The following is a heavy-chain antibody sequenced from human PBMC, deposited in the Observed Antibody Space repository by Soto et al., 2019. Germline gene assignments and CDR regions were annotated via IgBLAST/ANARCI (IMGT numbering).Heavy chain of an antibody. CDR2: ISYDGSIK. CDR1: GFTFSSHS. CDR3: GIEWRPSSDLDY. V-gene: IGHV3-30-3*01. D-gene: IGHD2-21*02. J-gene: IGHJ4*02. Sequence: QVQLVESGGGVVQPGRSLRLSCAASGFTFSSHSIQWVRQAPGKGLEWVAVISYDGSIKYYADSVKGRFTISRDNSNKTAYLQMSRLRAEDTALFYCGIEWRPSSDLDYWGQGTLVTVSS.